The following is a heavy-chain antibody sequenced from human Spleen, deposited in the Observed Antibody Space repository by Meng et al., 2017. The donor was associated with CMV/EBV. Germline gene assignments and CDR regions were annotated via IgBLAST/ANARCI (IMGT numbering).Heavy chain of an antibody. Sequence: SVKVSCKASGGTFSSYAISWVRQAPGQGLEWMGGIIPIFGTANYAQKFQGRVTITTDESTSTAYMELSSLRSEDTAVYYCARVSEAFLTGYSLFDYWGQGTPVTVS. J-gene: IGHJ4*02. V-gene: IGHV1-69*05. D-gene: IGHD3-9*01. CDR3: ARVSEAFLTGYSLFDY. CDR1: GGTFSSYA. CDR2: IIPIFGTA.